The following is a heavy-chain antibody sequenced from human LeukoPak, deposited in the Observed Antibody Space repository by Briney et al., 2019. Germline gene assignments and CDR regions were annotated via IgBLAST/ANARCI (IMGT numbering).Heavy chain of an antibody. J-gene: IGHJ4*02. CDR1: GGSISSSSYY. Sequence: SETLSLTCTVSGGSISSSSYYWGWIRQPPGKGLEWIGSIYYSGSTYYNPSLKSRVTISVDTSKNQFSLKLSSVTAADTAVYYCASVRGIYGSGTYRDYWGQGTLVTVSS. CDR3: ASVRGIYGSGTYRDY. D-gene: IGHD3-10*01. CDR2: IYYSGST. V-gene: IGHV4-39*01.